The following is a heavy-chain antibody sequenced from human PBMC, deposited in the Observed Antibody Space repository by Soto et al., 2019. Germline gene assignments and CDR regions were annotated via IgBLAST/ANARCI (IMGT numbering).Heavy chain of an antibody. Sequence: GGSLRLSCAGSGFIFSNVWMNWVRQAPGKGLEWVGHIKSKSDDGTTDYAAPVKGRFTISRDDSKNTLYLEMNSLQSEDTALYYCDTYGVGATNSWFDPWGQGTLVTVSS. D-gene: IGHD1-26*01. V-gene: IGHV3-15*01. CDR2: IKSKSDDGTT. J-gene: IGHJ5*01. CDR3: DTYGVGATNSWFDP. CDR1: GFIFSNVW.